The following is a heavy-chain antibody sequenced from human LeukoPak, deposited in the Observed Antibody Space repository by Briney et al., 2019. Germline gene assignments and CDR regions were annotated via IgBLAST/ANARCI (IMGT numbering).Heavy chain of an antibody. Sequence: SETLSLTCTVSGYSISSGYYWSWIRQPPGKGLEWIGYIYYSGSTNYNPSLKSRVTISVDTSKNQFSLKLSSVTAADTAVYYCARWHGDFDYWGQGTLVTVSS. CDR3: ARWHGDFDY. V-gene: IGHV4-61*01. D-gene: IGHD4-17*01. J-gene: IGHJ4*02. CDR2: IYYSGST. CDR1: GYSISSGYY.